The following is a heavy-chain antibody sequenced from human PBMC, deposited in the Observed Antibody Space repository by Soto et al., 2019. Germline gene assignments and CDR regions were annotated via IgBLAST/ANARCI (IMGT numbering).Heavy chain of an antibody. J-gene: IGHJ4*02. D-gene: IGHD2-2*01. CDR1: GGSFSGYX. Sequence: SETLSLTCAVYGGSFSGYXWSWIRQPPGKGLEWIGEINHSGSTNYNPSLKSRVTISVDTSKNQFSLKLSSVTAADTAVYYCARGKGWCSSTSCYAGRLFDYWGQGTLVTVSS. V-gene: IGHV4-34*01. CDR3: ARGKGWCSSTSCYAGRLFDY. CDR2: INHSGST.